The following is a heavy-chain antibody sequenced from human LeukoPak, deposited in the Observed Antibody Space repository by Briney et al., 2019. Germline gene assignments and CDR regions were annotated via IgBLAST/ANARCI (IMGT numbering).Heavy chain of an antibody. CDR1: GGSFSGYY. CDR3: ARGPRQWLPRGWFDP. CDR2: INQSGST. D-gene: IGHD6-19*01. Sequence: SETLSLTCAVYGGSFSGYYWSWIRQPPGKGREWSGEINQSGSTNYNPSLKSRVTISIDTSKNQFSLKLSSVTAAATAVYYCARGPRQWLPRGWFDPWGQGTLVTVSS. V-gene: IGHV4-34*01. J-gene: IGHJ5*02.